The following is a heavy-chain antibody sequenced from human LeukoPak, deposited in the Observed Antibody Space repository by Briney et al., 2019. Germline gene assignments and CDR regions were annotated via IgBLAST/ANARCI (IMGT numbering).Heavy chain of an antibody. CDR1: GGSIRGYY. J-gene: IGHJ3*02. CDR2: IYYSGST. CDR3: ARGGLENGYHSNDGFDI. V-gene: IGHV4-59*01. D-gene: IGHD3-22*01. Sequence: SETLSLTCTVSGGSIRGYYWSWIRQPPGKGLEWIGYIYYSGSTKYNPSLKSRVTMSVDTSRNQFSLKLSSVTAADTAVYYCARGGLENGYHSNDGFDIWGQGTMVTVSS.